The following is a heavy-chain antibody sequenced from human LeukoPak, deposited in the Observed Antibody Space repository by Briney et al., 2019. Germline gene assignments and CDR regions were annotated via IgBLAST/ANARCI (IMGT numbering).Heavy chain of an antibody. D-gene: IGHD3-22*01. CDR2: INPSGGST. J-gene: IGHJ3*02. CDR3: ARARYYYDSSGYGAFDI. CDR1: GYTFTSYY. V-gene: IGHV1-46*01. Sequence: ASVKVSCTASGYTFTSYYMHWVRQAPGQGLEWMGIINPSGGSTSYAQKFQGRVTMTRDTSTSTVYMELSSLRSEDTAVYYCARARYYYDSSGYGAFDIWGQGTMVTVSS.